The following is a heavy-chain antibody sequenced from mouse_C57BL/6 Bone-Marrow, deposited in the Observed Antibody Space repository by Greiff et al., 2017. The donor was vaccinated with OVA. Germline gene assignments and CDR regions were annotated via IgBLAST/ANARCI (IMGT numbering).Heavy chain of an antibody. J-gene: IGHJ3*01. CDR3: ARGWLPPWFAY. D-gene: IGHD2-3*01. CDR1: GYTFTSYW. CDR2: IDPYDSYT. Sequence: QVQLQQPGAELVMPGASVKLSCKASGYTFTSYWMHWVKQRPGQGLEWIGEIDPYDSYTNYNQKFKGKSTLTVDKSSSTAYMQLSSLTSEDSAVYYCARGWLPPWFAYWGQGTLVTVSA. V-gene: IGHV1-69*01.